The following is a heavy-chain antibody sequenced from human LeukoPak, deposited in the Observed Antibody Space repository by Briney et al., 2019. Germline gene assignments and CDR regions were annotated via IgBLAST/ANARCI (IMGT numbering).Heavy chain of an antibody. Sequence: GGSLRLSCTASGFTFSTYCMSWVRQAPGEGLEWVADIKEDGSEKHYVDSVKGRFTISRDNAKNSVFLQVNTLRAEDTAVYYCARTFLFEKGGHFRHLDLWGRGTVVIVSA. CDR1: GFTFSTYC. D-gene: IGHD2-21*02. CDR2: IKEDGSEK. CDR3: ARTFLFEKGGHFRHLDL. V-gene: IGHV3-7*01. J-gene: IGHJ2*01.